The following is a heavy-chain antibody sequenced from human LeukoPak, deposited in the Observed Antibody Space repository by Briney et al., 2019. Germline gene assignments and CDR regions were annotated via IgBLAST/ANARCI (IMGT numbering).Heavy chain of an antibody. V-gene: IGHV4-4*08. Sequence: SETLSLTCAVYGGSFSGYYWSWIRQPPGKGLEWIGRIYTSGSTNYNPSLKSRVTISVDTSKNQFSLKLSSVTAADTAVYYCARERWLLTTLDYWGQGTLATVSS. CDR3: ARERWLLTTLDY. CDR2: IYTSGST. D-gene: IGHD4/OR15-4a*01. CDR1: GGSFSGYY. J-gene: IGHJ4*02.